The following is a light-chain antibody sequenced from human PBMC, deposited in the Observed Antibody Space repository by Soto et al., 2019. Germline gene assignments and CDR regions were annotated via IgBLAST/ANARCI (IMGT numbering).Light chain of an antibody. CDR3: QSYDSSNAV. CDR1: SGSIASNH. V-gene: IGLV6-57*04. CDR2: EDN. Sequence: NFMLTQPHSVSESPGKTVTISCTRSSGSIASNHVQWYQQRPGSAPTTVLYEDNQRPSGVPDRFSGSIDSSSNSASLTISGLKTEDEADYYCQSYDSSNAVFGGGTQLTVL. J-gene: IGLJ7*01.